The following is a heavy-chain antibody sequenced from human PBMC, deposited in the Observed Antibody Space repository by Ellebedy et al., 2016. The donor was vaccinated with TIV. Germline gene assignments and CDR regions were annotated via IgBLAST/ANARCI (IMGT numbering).Heavy chain of an antibody. Sequence: GESLKISCAASGFTFSSYSMNWVRQAPGKGLEWVSSISSTSDYIYLADSIKGRFTVSRDNAKNSLYLQMNSLRDEDTAVYYCARDFRWAFDHWGQGALVTVSS. V-gene: IGHV3-21*06. D-gene: IGHD4-23*01. CDR2: ISSTSDYI. CDR3: ARDFRWAFDH. J-gene: IGHJ4*02. CDR1: GFTFSSYS.